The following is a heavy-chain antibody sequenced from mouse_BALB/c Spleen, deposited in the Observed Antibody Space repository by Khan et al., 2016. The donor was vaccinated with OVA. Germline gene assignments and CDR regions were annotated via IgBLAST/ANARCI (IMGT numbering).Heavy chain of an antibody. CDR1: GYTFTSYW. V-gene: IGHV1S81*02. J-gene: IGHJ2*01. CDR3: ARIKKIVATYFDY. CDR2: TNPTNGRT. D-gene: IGHD1-1*01. Sequence: VQLQQSGAELVKAGASVKMSCKASGYTFTSYWMHWVKQRLGQGLEWFAETNPTNGRTYYNEKFKSKATMTVEKSSSTAYMPLSGPTFEDAAVYYCARIKKIVATYFDYWGQGTTLTVSS.